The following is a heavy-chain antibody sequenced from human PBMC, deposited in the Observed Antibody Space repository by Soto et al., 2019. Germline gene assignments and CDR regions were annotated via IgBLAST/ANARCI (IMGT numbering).Heavy chain of an antibody. V-gene: IGHV1-46*01. J-gene: IGHJ6*02. CDR2: INPSGGST. D-gene: IGHD2-8*01. Sequence: ASVKVSCKASGYTFTSYYMHWVRQAPGQGLEWMGIINPSGGSTSYAQKFQGRVTMTRDTSTSTVYMELSSLRSEDTAVYYCAREGYCTNGVGLINYYYYGMYVWGQGTTVTVSS. CDR1: GYTFTSYY. CDR3: AREGYCTNGVGLINYYYYGMYV.